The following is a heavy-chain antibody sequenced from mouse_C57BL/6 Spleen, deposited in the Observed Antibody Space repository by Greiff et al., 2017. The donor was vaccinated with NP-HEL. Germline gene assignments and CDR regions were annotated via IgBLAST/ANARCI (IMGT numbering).Heavy chain of an antibody. CDR1: GFTFTDYE. CDR3: TREGDYFAY. Sequence: VKLQESGAELVRPGASVTLSCKASGFTFTDYEMHWVKQTPVHGLEWIGPIDPETGGTAYNQKFKGKAILTADKSSSTAYMELRSLTSEDSAVYYCTREGDYFAYWGQGTLVTVSA. V-gene: IGHV1-15*01. CDR2: IDPETGGT. D-gene: IGHD2-13*01. J-gene: IGHJ3*01.